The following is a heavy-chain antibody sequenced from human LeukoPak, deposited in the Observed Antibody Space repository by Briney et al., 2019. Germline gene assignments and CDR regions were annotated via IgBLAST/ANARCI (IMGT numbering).Heavy chain of an antibody. CDR1: GYSFTNYW. CDR2: ISNDGRDT. J-gene: IGHJ4*02. CDR3: AKGRGSDPEFDC. Sequence: GESLKISCKGSGYSFTNYWIAWVRQAPGKGLEWVAFISNDGRDTYYADSVEGRFTISRDNSKNTVYLQMNSLRVEDTAVYFCAKGRGSDPEFDCWGQGTLVTVSS. V-gene: IGHV3-30*18. D-gene: IGHD3-16*01.